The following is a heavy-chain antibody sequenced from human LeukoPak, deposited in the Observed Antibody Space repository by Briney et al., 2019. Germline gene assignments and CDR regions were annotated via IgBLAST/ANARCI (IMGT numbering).Heavy chain of an antibody. Sequence: SETLSLTCAVYGGSFSGYYWSWIRQPPGKGLEWIGEINHSGSTNYNPSLKSRVTISVDTSKNQFSLKLSSVTAADAAVYYCARGRYSSGWLASHFGYWGQGTLVTVSS. J-gene: IGHJ4*02. CDR3: ARGRYSSGWLASHFGY. V-gene: IGHV4-34*01. CDR1: GGSFSGYY. CDR2: INHSGST. D-gene: IGHD6-19*01.